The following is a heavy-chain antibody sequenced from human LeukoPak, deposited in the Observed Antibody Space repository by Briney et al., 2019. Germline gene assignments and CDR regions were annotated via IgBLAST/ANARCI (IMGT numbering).Heavy chain of an antibody. CDR2: ISSSGSTI. V-gene: IGHV3-11*01. CDR1: GFTFSDYY. CDR3: ARVYDSSGYNDAFDI. J-gene: IGHJ3*02. Sequence: GGSLRLSCAASGFTFSDYYMSWIRQAPGKGLEWVSYISSSGSTIYYADSVKGRFTISRDNAKNSLYLQMNSLRAEDTAVYYCARVYDSSGYNDAFDIWGQGTMVTVSS. D-gene: IGHD3-22*01.